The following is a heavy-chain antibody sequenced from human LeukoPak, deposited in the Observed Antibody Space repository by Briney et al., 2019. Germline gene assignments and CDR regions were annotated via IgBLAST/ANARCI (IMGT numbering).Heavy chain of an antibody. V-gene: IGHV3-21*01. CDR2: ISSSSAYI. J-gene: IGHJ6*03. D-gene: IGHD1-26*01. CDR1: GFTFSSYN. CDR3: ARQPAYRGYMDV. Sequence: SGGSLRLSCAASGFTFSSYNMNWVRPAPGKGLEWVSSISSSSAYIYYADSVRGRFTISRDNAKNSLYLQMNSLRAEDTAVYYCARQPAYRGYMDVWGKGTTVTVSS.